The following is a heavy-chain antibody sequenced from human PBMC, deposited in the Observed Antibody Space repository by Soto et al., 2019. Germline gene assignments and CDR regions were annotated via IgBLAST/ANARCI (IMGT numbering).Heavy chain of an antibody. V-gene: IGHV1-69*01. CDR2: ILPIFGAP. Sequence: QVQLVQSGAEVKKPGSSVKVSCKASGVTFSNTAFIWVRQAPGQGLEWMGGILPIFGAPNYAQKFQGRLMISADDSASKAYMELNTLTSEDTAVYSCATPAEPLDTAMLKGLAHWGQGTLVTVSS. CDR1: GVTFSNTA. D-gene: IGHD5-18*01. J-gene: IGHJ4*02. CDR3: ATPAEPLDTAMLKGLAH.